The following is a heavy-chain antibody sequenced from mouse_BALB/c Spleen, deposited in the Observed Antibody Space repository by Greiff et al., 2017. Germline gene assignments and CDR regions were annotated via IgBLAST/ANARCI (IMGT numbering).Heavy chain of an antibody. CDR1: GFTFSDYY. V-gene: IGHV5-4*02. D-gene: IGHD2-1*01. CDR3: ARGVNAMDY. CDR2: ISDGGSYT. J-gene: IGHJ4*01. Sequence: EVKLVESGGGLVKPGGSLKLSCAASGFTFSDYYMYWVRQTPEKRLEWVATISDGGSYTYYPDSVKGRFTISRDNAKNNLYLQMSSLKSEDTAMYYCARGVNAMDYWGQGTSVTVSS.